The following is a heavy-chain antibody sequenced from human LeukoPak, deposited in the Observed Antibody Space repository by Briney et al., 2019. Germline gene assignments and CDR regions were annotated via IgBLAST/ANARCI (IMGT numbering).Heavy chain of an antibody. CDR2: IYYSGST. D-gene: IGHD3-16*01. CDR1: GGSISSGDYY. V-gene: IGHV4-30-4*01. Sequence: SETLSLTCTVSGGSISSGDYYWSWIRQPPGKGLEWIGYIYYSGSTYYNPSLKSRVTISVDTSKNQFSLKLSSVTAADTAVYYCARYGLAYTYDFWGQGTLVTVSS. J-gene: IGHJ4*02. CDR3: ARYGLAYTYDF.